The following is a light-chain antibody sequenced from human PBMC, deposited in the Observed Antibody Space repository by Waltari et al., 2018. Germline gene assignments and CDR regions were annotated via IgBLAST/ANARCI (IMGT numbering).Light chain of an antibody. J-gene: IGLJ1*01. CDR1: SSDIGGDNF. Sequence: QSALTQPASVSGSPEQSLTISRTGTSSDIGGDNFVSWYQQHPGKSPKLILFAVSDRPSGVSSRFSCSKSGNSASLTISGLQAEDEADYYCSSYTRSSSYVFGTGTKVTVL. V-gene: IGLV2-14*01. CDR3: SSYTRSSSYV. CDR2: AVS.